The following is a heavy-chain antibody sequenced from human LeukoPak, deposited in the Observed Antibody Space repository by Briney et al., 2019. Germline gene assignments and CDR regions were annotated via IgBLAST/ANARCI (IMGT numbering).Heavy chain of an antibody. V-gene: IGHV4-59*01. D-gene: IGHD3-10*01. CDR1: GGSISSYY. CDR2: IYYSGST. Sequence: PSETLSLTCTVSGGSISSYYWSWIRQPPGKGLEWIGYIYYSGSTNYNPSLKSRVTISVDTSKNQFSLKLSSVTAADTAVYYCARVDFGVGVDYWGQGTLVTVSS. CDR3: ARVDFGVGVDY. J-gene: IGHJ4*02.